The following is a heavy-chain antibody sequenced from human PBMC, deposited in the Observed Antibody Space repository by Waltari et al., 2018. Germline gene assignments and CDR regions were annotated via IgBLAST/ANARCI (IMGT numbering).Heavy chain of an antibody. V-gene: IGHV4-59*01. D-gene: IGHD2-21*02. CDR2: IYYTGST. CDR3: ARGGGGDWEWFDP. J-gene: IGHJ5*02. CDR1: GGSISGFY. Sequence: QVQLQESGPSLLKPSETLSLICTVSGGSISGFYWSWVRQPPGKGLAWIGYIYYTGSTNFNPSRTSRVTVSVDTSKNQFSLKLSSVTAADTAFYYCARGGGGDWEWFDPWGQGTLVTVSS.